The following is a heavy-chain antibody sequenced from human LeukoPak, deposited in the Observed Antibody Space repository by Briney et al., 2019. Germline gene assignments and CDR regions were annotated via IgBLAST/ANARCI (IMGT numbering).Heavy chain of an antibody. CDR3: ARDRYSYGPTAAFDP. V-gene: IGHV3-48*03. CDR2: ISGSGSAI. CDR1: GFSFSTSD. Sequence: QPGGSLRLSCAASGFSFSTSDMNWVRQAPGKGLEWVSYISGSGSAIYYADSVKGRFTISRDNAKNTLYLQMNSLRAEDTAVYYCARDRYSYGPTAAFDPWGQGTLVTVSS. D-gene: IGHD5-18*01. J-gene: IGHJ5*02.